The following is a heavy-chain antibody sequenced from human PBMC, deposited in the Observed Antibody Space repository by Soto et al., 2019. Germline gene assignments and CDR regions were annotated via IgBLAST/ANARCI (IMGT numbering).Heavy chain of an antibody. D-gene: IGHD4-17*01. CDR1: GFTFSSYA. V-gene: IGHV3-23*01. Sequence: PGGSLRLSCGASGFTFSSYAVTWVRQAPGKGLEWVSVISGSGGSTYYADSVKGRFTISRDNSKSTLYLQMNSLRAEDTAVYYCAKDHSPNYGDYGFDYWGQGTLVTVSS. CDR2: ISGSGGST. CDR3: AKDHSPNYGDYGFDY. J-gene: IGHJ4*02.